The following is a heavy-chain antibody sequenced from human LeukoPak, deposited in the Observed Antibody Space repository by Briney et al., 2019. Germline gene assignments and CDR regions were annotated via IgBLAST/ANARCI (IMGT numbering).Heavy chain of an antibody. CDR2: IYSGGST. Sequence: PGGSLRLSCAASGVTVSSNYMTGVRQAPGKGLEWVSIIYSGGSTYYADSVNGRFTISRDSSKNTLYLQMNSLRAEDTAVYYCVRSIFGGDHQGYWGQGTLVTVSS. CDR3: VRSIFGGDHQGY. CDR1: GVTVSSNY. J-gene: IGHJ4*02. D-gene: IGHD3-3*02. V-gene: IGHV3-66*01.